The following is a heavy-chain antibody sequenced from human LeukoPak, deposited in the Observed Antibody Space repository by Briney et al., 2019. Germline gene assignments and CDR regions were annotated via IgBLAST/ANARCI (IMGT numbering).Heavy chain of an antibody. J-gene: IGHJ4*02. CDR1: GFTFSSYG. CDR2: ISYDGSNK. CDR3: AKPSSTFDWLLRLDY. V-gene: IGHV3-30*18. Sequence: GGSLRLSCAASGFTFSSYGLHWVRQAPGKGLDWVAGISYDGSNKYYADSVKDRFTISRDNSKNTLYLQMSSLRAEDTAVYYCAKPSSTFDWLLRLDYWGQGTLVTVSS. D-gene: IGHD3-9*01.